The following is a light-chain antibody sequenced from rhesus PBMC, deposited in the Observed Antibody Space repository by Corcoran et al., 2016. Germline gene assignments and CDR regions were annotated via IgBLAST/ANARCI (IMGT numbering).Light chain of an antibody. V-gene: IGKV1-22*01. CDR3: LQYSSSPFT. J-gene: IGKJ3*01. CDR1: PGISSW. CDR2: KAS. Sequence: DIQMTQSPSSLSVSVGDKVTITCRASPGISSWLAWYQQKPGKAPKLLIYKASSLQSGVPSRFSGSGSCTDFTLSISSLQPEDFATYYCLQYSSSPFTFGPGTKLDIK.